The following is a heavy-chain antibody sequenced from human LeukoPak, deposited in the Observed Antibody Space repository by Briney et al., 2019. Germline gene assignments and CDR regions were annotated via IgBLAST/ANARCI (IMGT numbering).Heavy chain of an antibody. Sequence: SVKVSCKASGGTFSSYAISWVRQAPGQGLEWMGGIIPIFGTANYAQKFQGRVTITAGESTSTAYMELSSLRSEDTAVYYCASWGIAAAAYYFDYWGQGTLVTVSS. J-gene: IGHJ4*02. CDR1: GGTFSSYA. CDR3: ASWGIAAAAYYFDY. V-gene: IGHV1-69*13. D-gene: IGHD6-13*01. CDR2: IIPIFGTA.